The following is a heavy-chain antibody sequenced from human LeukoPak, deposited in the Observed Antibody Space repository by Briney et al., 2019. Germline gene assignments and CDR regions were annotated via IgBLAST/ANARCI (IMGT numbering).Heavy chain of an antibody. CDR3: ARGRLVGATQYDY. CDR1: GDSISSYY. CDR2: IYYSGST. Sequence: PSETLSLTCTVSGDSISSYYWSWIRQPTGKGLEWIGYIYYSGSTNYNPSLKSRVTISVDTSKNQFSLKLSSVTAADTAVYYCARGRLVGATQYDYWGQGTLVTVSS. V-gene: IGHV4-59*08. J-gene: IGHJ4*02. D-gene: IGHD1-26*01.